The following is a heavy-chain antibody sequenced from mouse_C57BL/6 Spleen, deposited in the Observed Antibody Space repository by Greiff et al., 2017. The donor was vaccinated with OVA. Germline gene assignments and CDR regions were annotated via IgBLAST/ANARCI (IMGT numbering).Heavy chain of an antibody. CDR1: GFTFSNYW. Sequence: EVKLLESGGGLVQPGGSMTLSCVASGFTFSNYWMNWVRQSPEKGLEWVAQIRLKSDNYATHYAESVKGRFTISRDDSKSSVYLQMNNLRAEDTGIYYCTGVGTGPYYFDYWGQGTTLTVSS. CDR3: TGVGTGPYYFDY. V-gene: IGHV6-3*01. J-gene: IGHJ2*01. D-gene: IGHD3-3*01. CDR2: IRLKSDNYAT.